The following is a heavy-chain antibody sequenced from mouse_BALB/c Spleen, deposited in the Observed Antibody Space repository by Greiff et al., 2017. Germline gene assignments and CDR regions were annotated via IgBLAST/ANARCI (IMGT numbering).Heavy chain of an antibody. CDR1: GFTFSSYA. D-gene: IGHD1-3*01. CDR2: ISSGGST. CDR3: ARVNNYVWYFDV. Sequence: DVKLVESGGGLVKPGGSLKLSCAASGFTFSSYAMSWVRQTPEKRLEWVASISSGGSTYYPDSVKGRFTISRDNARNILYLQMSSLRSEDTAMYYCARVNNYVWYFDVWGAGTTVTVSS. V-gene: IGHV5-6-5*01. J-gene: IGHJ1*01.